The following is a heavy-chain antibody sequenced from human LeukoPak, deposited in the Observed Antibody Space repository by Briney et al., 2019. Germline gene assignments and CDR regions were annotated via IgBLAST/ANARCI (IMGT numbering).Heavy chain of an antibody. V-gene: IGHV4-39*01. CDR3: ARTHVILWFVDLGAFDI. J-gene: IGHJ3*02. CDR1: GGSISNSSHY. Sequence: SETLSLTCTVSGGSISNSSHYWGWIRQPPGKGLEWIGSMYYSGSTYYNPSLRSRVTISVDTSKNQFSLRLSSVTAADTAVYFCARTHVILWFVDLGAFDIWGQGTMVTVSS. D-gene: IGHD3-10*01. CDR2: MYYSGST.